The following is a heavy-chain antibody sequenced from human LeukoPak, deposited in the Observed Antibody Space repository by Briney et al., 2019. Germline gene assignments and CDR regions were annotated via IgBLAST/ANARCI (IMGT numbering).Heavy chain of an antibody. CDR1: GGSFSGYY. CDR2: INHSGST. CDR3: ARGYSGYDPFDY. Sequence: SETLSLTCAVYGGSFSGYYWSWIRQPPGKGLEWIGEINHSGSTNYNPSLKSRVTISVDTSKNQFSLKLSSVTAADTAVYYCARGYSGYDPFDYWGQGTLVTVSS. V-gene: IGHV4-34*01. D-gene: IGHD5-12*01. J-gene: IGHJ4*02.